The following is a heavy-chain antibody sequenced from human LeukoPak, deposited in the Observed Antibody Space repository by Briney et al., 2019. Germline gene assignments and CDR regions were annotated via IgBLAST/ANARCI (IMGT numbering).Heavy chain of an antibody. CDR3: ARGPYYPYYFDY. Sequence: SETLSLTCTVSGVSISSYYWSWIRQPPGKGLEWIGYIYYSGSTNYNPSLKSRVTISVDTSKNQFSLKLSSVTAADTAVYYCARGPYYPYYFDYWGQGTLVTVSS. V-gene: IGHV4-59*01. CDR2: IYYSGST. D-gene: IGHD3-10*01. CDR1: GVSISSYY. J-gene: IGHJ4*02.